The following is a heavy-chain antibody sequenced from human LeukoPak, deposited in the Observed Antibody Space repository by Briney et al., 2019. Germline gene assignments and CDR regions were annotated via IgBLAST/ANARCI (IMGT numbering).Heavy chain of an antibody. J-gene: IGHJ4*02. CDR3: AKGLYNYAYHPFDY. CDR2: IKQDGSEK. Sequence: GGSLRLSCAASGFTFSSYWMSWVRQAPGKGLEWVANIKQDGSEKYYVDSVKGRFTISRDNSKNTLYLQMNSLRAEDTAVYYCAKGLYNYAYHPFDYWGQGTLVTVSS. D-gene: IGHD5-18*01. CDR1: GFTFSSYW. V-gene: IGHV3-7*03.